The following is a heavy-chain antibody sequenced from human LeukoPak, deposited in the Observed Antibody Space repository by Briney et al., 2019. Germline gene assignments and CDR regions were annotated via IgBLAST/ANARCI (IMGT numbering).Heavy chain of an antibody. CDR1: GYSISSGYY. Sequence: SEALSLTCTVSGYSISSGYYWGWIRQPPGKGLEWIGSIYHSGSTYYNPSLKSRVTISVDTSKNQFSLKLSSVTAADTAVYYCAGYSGSGYGMFYFDYWGQGTLVTVSS. CDR3: AGYSGSGYGMFYFDY. CDR2: IYHSGST. V-gene: IGHV4-38-2*02. D-gene: IGHD5-12*01. J-gene: IGHJ4*02.